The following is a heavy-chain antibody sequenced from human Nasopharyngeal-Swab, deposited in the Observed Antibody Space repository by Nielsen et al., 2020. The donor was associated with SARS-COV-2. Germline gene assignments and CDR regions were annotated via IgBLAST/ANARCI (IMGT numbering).Heavy chain of an antibody. CDR3: AVGKIAAGDYYYYYGMDV. J-gene: IGHJ6*02. CDR2: INAGNGNT. D-gene: IGHD6-13*01. CDR1: GYTFTSYA. Sequence: ASVKVSCKASGYTFTSYAMHWVRQAPGQRLEWMGWINAGNGNTKYSQKFQGRVTITRDTSASTAYTELSSLRSEDTAVYYCAVGKIAAGDYYYYYGMDVWGQGTTVTVSS. V-gene: IGHV1-3*01.